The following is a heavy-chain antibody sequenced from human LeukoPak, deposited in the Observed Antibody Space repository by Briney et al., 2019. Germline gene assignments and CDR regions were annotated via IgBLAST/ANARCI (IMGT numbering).Heavy chain of an antibody. CDR3: ATNYQPLPHYYYYMDV. CDR1: GGSFSGYY. D-gene: IGHD2-2*01. V-gene: IGHV4-34*01. CDR2: INHSGST. J-gene: IGHJ6*03. Sequence: SETLSLTCAVYGGSFSGYYWSWIRQPPGKGLEWIGEINHSGSTNYNPSLKSRVTVSVDTSKNQFSLKLSSVTAADTAVYYCATNYQPLPHYYYYMDVWGKGTTVTVSS.